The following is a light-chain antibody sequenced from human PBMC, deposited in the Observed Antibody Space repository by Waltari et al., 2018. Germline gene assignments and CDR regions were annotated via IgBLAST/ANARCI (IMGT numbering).Light chain of an antibody. CDR3: SSYAGRSYV. J-gene: IGLJ1*01. V-gene: IGLV2-14*02. CDR2: EVD. CDR1: SRDAWSYNA. Sequence: QSALTQPASVSGSPGQSIPISCTGTSRDAWSYNAVPWYQQHPGKGPKLILYEVDKRTSGVSNRVSGSKSGNTASLTISGLQTEDEADYYCSSYAGRSYVFGTGTKVAVL.